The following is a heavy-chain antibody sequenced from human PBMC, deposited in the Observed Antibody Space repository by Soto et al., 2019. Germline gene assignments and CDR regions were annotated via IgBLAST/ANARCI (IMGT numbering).Heavy chain of an antibody. V-gene: IGHV4-39*01. CDR1: GGSISSSSYY. J-gene: IGHJ4*02. D-gene: IGHD6-13*01. CDR3: ARHNFGIAAAGTIEFDY. CDR2: IYYSGST. Sequence: QLQLQESGPGLVKPSETLSLTCTVSGGSISSSSYYWGWIRQPPGKGLEWIGSIYYSGSTYYNPSLKSRVTISVDTSKNQFSLKLSSVTAADTAVYYCARHNFGIAAAGTIEFDYWGQGTLVTVSS.